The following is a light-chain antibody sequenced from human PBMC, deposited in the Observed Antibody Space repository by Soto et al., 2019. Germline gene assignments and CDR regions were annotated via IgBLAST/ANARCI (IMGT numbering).Light chain of an antibody. Sequence: DIQMTQSPSSLSASVGDRVTITCRPSQTIKTYLNWYQQKPGKAPKLLIFAASSLQSGVPSRFSGSGSGTDFTLTISSLQPEDFATYYCQQSYSTPITFGQGTTLEI. CDR2: AAS. J-gene: IGKJ2*01. V-gene: IGKV1-39*01. CDR3: QQSYSTPIT. CDR1: QTIKTY.